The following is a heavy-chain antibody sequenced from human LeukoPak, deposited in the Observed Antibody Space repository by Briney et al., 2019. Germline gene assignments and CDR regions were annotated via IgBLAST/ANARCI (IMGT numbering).Heavy chain of an antibody. CDR1: GFTFSSYG. V-gene: IGHV3-30*18. D-gene: IGHD5-12*01. J-gene: IGHJ6*04. CDR3: AKVGVATEYYYYYYGMDV. CDR2: ISYDGSNK. Sequence: GGSLRLSCAASGFTFSSYGMHWVRQAPGKGLEWVAVISYDGSNKYHADSVKGRFTISRDNSKNTLYLQMNSLRAEDTAVYYCAKVGVATEYYYYYYGMDVWGKGTTVTVSS.